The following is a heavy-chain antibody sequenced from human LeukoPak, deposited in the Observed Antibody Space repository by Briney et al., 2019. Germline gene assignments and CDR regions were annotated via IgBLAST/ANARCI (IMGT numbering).Heavy chain of an antibody. CDR2: ISAYNGNT. CDR1: GYTFTTYG. D-gene: IGHD3-22*01. CDR3: ARGGTYYYDSSGLIYFDY. Sequence: ASVKVSCKASGYTFTTYGISWVRQAPGQGLEWMGWISAYNGNTKYAQKFQGRVTMTRDTSTSTVYMELSSLTSEDTAVFYCARGGTYYYDSSGLIYFDYWGQGTLVTVSS. V-gene: IGHV1-18*01. J-gene: IGHJ4*02.